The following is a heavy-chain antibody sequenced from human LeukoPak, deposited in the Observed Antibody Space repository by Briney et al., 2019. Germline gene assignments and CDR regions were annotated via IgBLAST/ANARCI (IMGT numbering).Heavy chain of an antibody. CDR1: GYTFTSYG. CDR2: ISAYNGNT. J-gene: IGHJ6*02. CDR3: ARDWDFWSGYYPGYYYYGMDV. Sequence: GASVKVSCKASGYTFTSYGISWVRQAPGQGLEWMGWISAYNGNTNYAQKLQGRVTMTTDTSTSTAYMELRSLRSDDTAVYYCARDWDFWSGYYPGYYYYGMDVWGQGTTVTVSS. D-gene: IGHD3-3*01. V-gene: IGHV1-18*01.